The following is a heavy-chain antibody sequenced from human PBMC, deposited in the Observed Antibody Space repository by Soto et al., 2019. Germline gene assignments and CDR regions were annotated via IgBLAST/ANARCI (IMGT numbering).Heavy chain of an antibody. CDR2: IYQSGST. Sequence: QVQLQESGPGLVKPSGTLSLTCAVSSGSISSGHWWYWVRQPPGKGLEWIWEIYQSGSTNYNPSLKSRVTVSVAKSMNQFSLKLASATAAATALYYCVTNSYCSLGVWGQGTTVTVSS. CDR1: SGSISSGHW. J-gene: IGHJ6*02. CDR3: VTNSYCSLGV. V-gene: IGHV4-4*02.